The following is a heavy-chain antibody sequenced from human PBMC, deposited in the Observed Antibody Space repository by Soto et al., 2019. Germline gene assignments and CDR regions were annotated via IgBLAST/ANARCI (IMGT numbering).Heavy chain of an antibody. CDR1: GGSFSGYY. V-gene: IGHV4-34*01. CDR2: INHSGST. J-gene: IGHJ4*02. Sequence: QVQLQQWGAGLLKPSETLSLTCAVYGGSFSGYYWSWICQPPGKGLEWIGEINHSGSTNYNPSLKSRVTISVDTSKNQFSLKLSSVTAADTAVYYCARGPTVTTKHFDYWGQGTLVTVSS. D-gene: IGHD4-17*01. CDR3: ARGPTVTTKHFDY.